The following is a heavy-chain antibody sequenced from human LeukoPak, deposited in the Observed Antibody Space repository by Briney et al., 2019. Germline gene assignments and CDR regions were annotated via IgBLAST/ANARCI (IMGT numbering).Heavy chain of an antibody. CDR2: INHSGST. V-gene: IGHV4-34*01. CDR1: GGSFSGYY. CDR3: ARVAYNSSWSPFDY. Sequence: PSETLSLTCAVYGGSFSGYYWSWIRQPPGKGLEWIGEINHSGSTNYNPSLKSRVTISVDTSKNQFSLKLSSVTAADTAVYYRARVAYNSSWSPFDYWGQGTLVTVSS. D-gene: IGHD6-13*01. J-gene: IGHJ4*02.